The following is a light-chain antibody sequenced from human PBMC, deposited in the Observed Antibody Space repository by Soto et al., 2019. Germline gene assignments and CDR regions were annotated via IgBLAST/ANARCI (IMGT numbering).Light chain of an antibody. J-gene: IGKJ1*01. V-gene: IGKV1-13*02. CDR3: QQFHSYPWT. CDR2: DAS. Sequence: AVQLTQSPSSLSASVGDRLTITCRASQGISSALAWYQQKPGKAPNLLIYDASSLESGVPSRFSGSGSGTDFTLTISSLQPEDFATYYCQQFHSYPWTFGQGTKVGIK. CDR1: QGISSA.